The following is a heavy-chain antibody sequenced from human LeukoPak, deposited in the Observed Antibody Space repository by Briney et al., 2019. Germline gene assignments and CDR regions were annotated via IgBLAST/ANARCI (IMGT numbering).Heavy chain of an antibody. Sequence: SETLSLTCTVSGGSISSGDYYWSWIRQPPGKGLEWIGYIYYSGSTYYNPSLKSRVTISVDTSKNQFSLKLSSVTAADTAVYYCVMTGMVTASFDYWGQGTLVTVSS. J-gene: IGHJ4*02. D-gene: IGHD2-21*02. CDR3: VMTGMVTASFDY. CDR2: IYYSGST. CDR1: GGSISSGDYY. V-gene: IGHV4-30-4*01.